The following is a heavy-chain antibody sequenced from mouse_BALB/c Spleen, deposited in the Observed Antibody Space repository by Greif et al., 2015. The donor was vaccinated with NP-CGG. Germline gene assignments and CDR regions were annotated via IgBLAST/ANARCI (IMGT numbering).Heavy chain of an antibody. CDR2: ISSGGST. J-gene: IGHJ4*01. D-gene: IGHD1-1*01. Sequence: EVQLVESGGGLVKPGGSLKLSCAASGFTFSSYAMSWVRQTPEKRLEWVASISSGGSTYYPDSVKGRFTISRDNARNILYLQMSSLRSEDTAMYYCARGRRDYGSSYAMDYWGQGTSVTVSS. V-gene: IGHV5-6-5*01. CDR3: ARGRRDYGSSYAMDY. CDR1: GFTFSSYA.